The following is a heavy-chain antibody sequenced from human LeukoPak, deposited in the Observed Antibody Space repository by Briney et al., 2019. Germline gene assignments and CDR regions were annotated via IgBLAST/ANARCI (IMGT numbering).Heavy chain of an antibody. CDR1: VRSLSVYY. D-gene: IGHD6-19*01. Sequence: PSETLSLTCAVYVRSLSVYYWMGLRHPRGKALEWIGEINHSGSTNYNPALKGRVSISVATSKNQFSLKLSSVTAADTAVYYCARGGGQSLVEYFQHWGQGTLVTVSS. J-gene: IGHJ1*01. CDR2: INHSGST. V-gene: IGHV4-34*01. CDR3: ARGGGQSLVEYFQH.